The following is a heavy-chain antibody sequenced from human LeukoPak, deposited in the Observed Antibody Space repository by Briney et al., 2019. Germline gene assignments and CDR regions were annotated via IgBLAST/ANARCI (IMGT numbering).Heavy chain of an antibody. CDR3: ARHDGEGYCSSTSCYAFDI. Sequence: GESLKISCKASGYSFTSYWIGWVRQMPGKGLEWMGIIYPGDSDTRYSPSFQGQVTISADKSISTAYLQWSSLKASDTAMYYCARHDGEGYCSSTSCYAFDIWGQGTMVTVSS. D-gene: IGHD2-2*01. CDR2: IYPGDSDT. CDR1: GYSFTSYW. V-gene: IGHV5-51*01. J-gene: IGHJ3*02.